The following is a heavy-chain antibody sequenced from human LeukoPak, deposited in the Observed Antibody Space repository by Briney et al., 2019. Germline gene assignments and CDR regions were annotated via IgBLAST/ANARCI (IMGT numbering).Heavy chain of an antibody. D-gene: IGHD6-19*01. CDR3: ARVGYSSGWYDY. Sequence: GGSLRPSCAASGFTFDDYAMHWVRQAPGKGLEWVSGISWNSGSIGYADSVKGRFTISRDNSKNTLYLQMGSLRAEDMAVYYCARVGYSSGWYDYWGQGTLVTVSS. J-gene: IGHJ4*02. CDR1: GFTFDDYA. CDR2: ISWNSGSI. V-gene: IGHV3-9*03.